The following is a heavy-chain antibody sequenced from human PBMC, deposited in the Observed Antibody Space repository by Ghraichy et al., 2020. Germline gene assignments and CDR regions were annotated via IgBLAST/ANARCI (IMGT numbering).Heavy chain of an antibody. CDR1: GDSIRSSY. CDR3: AGVSGVYCTSSSPTCYYAMDV. Sequence: SETLSLTCTVSGDSIRSSYWSWIRQSPGKGLEWIGYAHYTGGTNYNPSFKSRLTMSLDTSKNQFSLRLSSVTAADTAVYFCAGVSGVYCTSSSPTCYYAMDVWGQGTTVTVSS. J-gene: IGHJ6*02. D-gene: IGHD2-2*01. V-gene: IGHV4-59*01. CDR2: AHYTGGT.